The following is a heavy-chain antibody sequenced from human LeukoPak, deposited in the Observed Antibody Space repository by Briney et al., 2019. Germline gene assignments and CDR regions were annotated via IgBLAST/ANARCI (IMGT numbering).Heavy chain of an antibody. J-gene: IGHJ4*02. CDR3: AGGNYGDYAYVFDY. V-gene: IGHV4-59*01. CDR2: IYYSGST. D-gene: IGHD4-17*01. Sequence: SETLSLTCTVSGGSISSYYWSWVRQPPGKGLEWIGYIYYSGSTNYNPSLKSRVTIPVDTSKNQFSLKLSSVTAADTAVYYCAGGNYGDYAYVFDYWGQGTLVTVSS. CDR1: GGSISSYY.